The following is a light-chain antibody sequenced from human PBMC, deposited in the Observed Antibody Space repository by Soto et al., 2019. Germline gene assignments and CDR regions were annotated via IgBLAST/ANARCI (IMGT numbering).Light chain of an antibody. CDR2: GAS. CDR3: QQYAEAPIT. Sequence: EIVLTQSPGTLSLSPGEGATLSCRASQSVGRNYLAWFQQKPGQPPRLLISGASSRAAGIPDKFSGSGSGTDFTLTISRLAPEDFAAYFCQQYAEAPITFGQGTRLEIK. CDR1: QSVGRNY. V-gene: IGKV3-20*01. J-gene: IGKJ5*01.